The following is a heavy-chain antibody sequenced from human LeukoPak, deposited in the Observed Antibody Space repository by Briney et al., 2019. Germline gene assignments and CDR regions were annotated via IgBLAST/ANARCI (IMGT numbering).Heavy chain of an antibody. J-gene: IGHJ1*01. CDR3: ARPACSSTSCYLYFQY. V-gene: IGHV5-51*01. CDR2: IYPANSDT. CDR1: GYIFTSYW. D-gene: IGHD2-2*01. Sequence: GESLKIYCKASGYIFTSYWIGWVRQMPGKGLEWMAIIYPANSDTRYSPSFQGQVTISADKSISTAYLQWSSLKASDTAMYYCARPACSSTSCYLYFQYWGQGTLVTVSS.